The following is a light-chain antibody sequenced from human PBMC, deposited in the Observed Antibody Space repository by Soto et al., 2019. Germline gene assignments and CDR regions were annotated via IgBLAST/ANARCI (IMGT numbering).Light chain of an antibody. CDR2: EGN. CDR1: SSDVGSYYL. Sequence: QSALTQPASVSGSPGQSITISCTGTSSDVGSYYLVSWYQQHPGKTPKLMIYEGNKRPSGVSNRFSGSKSGNTASLTISGLQAEDEADYYCFSYAGSSTHYVFGTGTKVTVL. CDR3: FSYAGSSTHYV. V-gene: IGLV2-23*01. J-gene: IGLJ1*01.